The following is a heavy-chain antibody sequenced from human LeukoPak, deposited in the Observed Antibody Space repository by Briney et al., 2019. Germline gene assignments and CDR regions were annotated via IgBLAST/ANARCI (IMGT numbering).Heavy chain of an antibody. Sequence: PGGPLRLSCAASGITVSSSYMSWVRQPPGKGLEWVSAIYSGGSTYYADSVKGRFTISRDNSKNTLSLQMNSLRAEDTAVYYCARVRTALTNWFDPWGQGTLVTVAS. V-gene: IGHV3-66*01. CDR3: ARVRTALTNWFDP. CDR2: IYSGGST. D-gene: IGHD2-21*02. CDR1: GITVSSSY. J-gene: IGHJ5*02.